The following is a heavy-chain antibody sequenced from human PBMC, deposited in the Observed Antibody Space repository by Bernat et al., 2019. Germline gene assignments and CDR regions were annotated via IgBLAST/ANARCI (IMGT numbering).Heavy chain of an antibody. CDR3: ARIRGYSYGQIDY. D-gene: IGHD5-18*01. J-gene: IGHJ4*02. Sequence: QVQLVESGGGVVQPGRSLRLSCAASGFTFSSYGMHWVRQAPGKGLEWVAVIWYDGSNKYYADSVKGRFTISRDNSKNTLYLKMNSLRAEDTAVYYCARIRGYSYGQIDYWGQGTLVTVSS. CDR2: IWYDGSNK. V-gene: IGHV3-33*01. CDR1: GFTFSSYG.